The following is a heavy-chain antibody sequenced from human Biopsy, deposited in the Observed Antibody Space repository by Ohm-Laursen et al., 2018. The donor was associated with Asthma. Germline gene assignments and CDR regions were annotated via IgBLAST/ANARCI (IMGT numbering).Heavy chain of an antibody. D-gene: IGHD1-26*01. Sequence: SLRLSCAASGFSFSNYGMHWVRQAPGKGLDWVAVISFDGTNRNYTDSVKGRFTISRDNSRNTLHLEMNSLRAEDTACYFWGKEVFPGWELRRGPDSWGQGTLVTVSS. CDR3: GKEVFPGWELRRGPDS. V-gene: IGHV3-30*18. CDR1: GFSFSNYG. CDR2: ISFDGTNR. J-gene: IGHJ4*02.